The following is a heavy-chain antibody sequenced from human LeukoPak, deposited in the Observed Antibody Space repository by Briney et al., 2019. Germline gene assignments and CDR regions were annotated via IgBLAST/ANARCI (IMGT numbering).Heavy chain of an antibody. CDR2: INPTGTGT. D-gene: IGHD2-8*02. CDR1: GYTFSNYY. V-gene: IGHV1-46*01. CDR3: AREASGGYFDY. J-gene: IGHJ4*02. Sequence: ASVKVSCKASGYTFSNYYMHWVRQAPGQGLEWMGLINPTGTGTNYAQKFRGRVTLTRDTSTTTVYMELSSLRSEDSAVYYRAREASGGYFDYWGQGTLVTVSS.